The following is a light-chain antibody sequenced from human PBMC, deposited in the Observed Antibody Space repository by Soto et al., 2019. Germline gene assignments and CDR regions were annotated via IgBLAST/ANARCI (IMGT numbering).Light chain of an antibody. CDR2: GAS. Sequence: EIVLTQSPGTLSFSPGERATLSCRPSQSVSSSYLAWYQQKPGQATRLLIYGASSRANGIPDRFSGSGSGTDFTLTISRLEPEDFAVYYCQQYGSSHPLTFGGGTKVDI. J-gene: IGKJ4*01. CDR1: QSVSSSY. V-gene: IGKV3-20*01. CDR3: QQYGSSHPLT.